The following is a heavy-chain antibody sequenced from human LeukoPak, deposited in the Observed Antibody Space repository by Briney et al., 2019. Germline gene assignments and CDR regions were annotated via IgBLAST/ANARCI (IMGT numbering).Heavy chain of an antibody. V-gene: IGHV3-66*01. J-gene: IGHJ4*02. CDR3: ARGSVWNYEDY. CDR1: GFTFSNAW. D-gene: IGHD1-7*01. CDR2: IYSDDNT. Sequence: GGSLRLSCAASGFTFSNAWMSWVRQAPGKGLEWVSVIYSDDNTDYADSVKGRFTISRDNSRNTLYLQVNSLKAEDTAVYYCARGSVWNYEDYWGQGTLVTVSS.